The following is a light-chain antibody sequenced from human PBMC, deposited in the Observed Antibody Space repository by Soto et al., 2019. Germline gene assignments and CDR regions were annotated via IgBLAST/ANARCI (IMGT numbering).Light chain of an antibody. CDR2: EVS. CDR3: FSYTSSGTYV. CDR1: SSDVGNYKY. V-gene: IGLV2-14*01. J-gene: IGLJ1*01. Sequence: QSALTQPAAVSGSPGQSITIYCPGTSSDVGNYKYVSWYQQHPGKAPKLMIYEVSNRPSGVSNRFSGSKSGNTASLTISGLQAEDETDYYCFSYTSSGTYVFGTGTKLTVL.